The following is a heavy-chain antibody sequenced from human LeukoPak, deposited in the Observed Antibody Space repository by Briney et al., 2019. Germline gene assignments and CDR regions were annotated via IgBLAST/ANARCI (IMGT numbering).Heavy chain of an antibody. V-gene: IGHV3-23*01. CDR2: ISGSGGST. D-gene: IGHD3-10*01. J-gene: IGHJ5*02. CDR3: ARPLGPGSGWFDP. Sequence: GGSLRLSCAASGFTFSSYAMSWVRQAPGKGLEWVSAISGSGGSTYYADSVKGRFTISRDNAKNSLFLQVNSLRVEDTAVYYCARPLGPGSGWFDPWGQGTLVIVSS. CDR1: GFTFSSYA.